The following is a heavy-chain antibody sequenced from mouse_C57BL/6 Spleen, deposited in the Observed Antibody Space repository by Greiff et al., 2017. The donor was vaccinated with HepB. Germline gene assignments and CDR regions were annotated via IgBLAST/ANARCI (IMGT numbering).Heavy chain of an antibody. Sequence: VMLVESGAELARPGASVKLSCKASGYTFTSYGISWVKQRTGQGLEWIGEIYPRSGNTYYNEKFKGKATLTADKSSSTAYMELRSLTSEDSAVYFCARNRYYYGSSAYAMDYWGQGTSVTVSS. CDR3: ARNRYYYGSSAYAMDY. V-gene: IGHV1-81*01. D-gene: IGHD1-1*01. CDR1: GYTFTSYG. J-gene: IGHJ4*01. CDR2: IYPRSGNT.